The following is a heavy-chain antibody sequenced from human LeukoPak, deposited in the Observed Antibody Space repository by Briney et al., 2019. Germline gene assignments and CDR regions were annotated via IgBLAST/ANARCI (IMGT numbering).Heavy chain of an antibody. D-gene: IGHD3-22*01. CDR1: GGSISSGDYY. CDR3: ARENYYDSSGAFDP. Sequence: SETLSLTCTVSGGSISSGDYYWSWIRQPPGKGLEWIGYIYYSGSTYYNPSLKSRVTISVDTSKNQFSLKLSSVTAADTAVYYCARENYYDSSGAFDPWGQGTLATVSS. V-gene: IGHV4-30-4*01. J-gene: IGHJ5*02. CDR2: IYYSGST.